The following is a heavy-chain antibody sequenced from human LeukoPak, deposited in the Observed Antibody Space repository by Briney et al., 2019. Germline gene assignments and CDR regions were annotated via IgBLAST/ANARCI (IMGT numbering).Heavy chain of an antibody. Sequence: GRSLRLSCTASGFTFGDCAMSWVRQAPGKGLEWVGFIRSKAYGGTTEYAASVKGRFTISRDDSKSIAYLQMNSLKTEDTAVYYCTTDTEDGFDYWGQGTLVTVSS. CDR3: TTDTEDGFDY. J-gene: IGHJ4*02. CDR2: IRSKAYGGTT. V-gene: IGHV3-49*04. CDR1: GFTFGDCA. D-gene: IGHD5-18*01.